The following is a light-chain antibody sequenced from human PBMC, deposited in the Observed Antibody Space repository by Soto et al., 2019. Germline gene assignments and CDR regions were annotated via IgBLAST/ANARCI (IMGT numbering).Light chain of an antibody. Sequence: EIVLTQSPGTLSLSPGERATLSCRASQSVSSSYLAWYQQKPGQAPRLLISGASGRATGIPDRFSGTGSGTDFTLTISSLEPEDFAMYYCQQYGDSPWAFGQGTKVDIK. CDR2: GAS. CDR1: QSVSSSY. V-gene: IGKV3-20*01. J-gene: IGKJ1*01. CDR3: QQYGDSPWA.